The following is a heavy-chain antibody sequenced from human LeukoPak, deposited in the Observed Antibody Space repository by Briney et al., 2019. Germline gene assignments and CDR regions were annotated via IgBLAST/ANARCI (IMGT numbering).Heavy chain of an antibody. D-gene: IGHD3-22*01. CDR2: ISYDGSNK. CDR3: ARVTTMIVVVSGGFDY. V-gene: IGHV3-30*01. Sequence: GGSLRLSCAASGFTFSSYAMHWVRQAPGKGLELVAVISYDGSNKSYADSVKGRFTISRDNSKNTLYLQMNSLRAEDTAVYYCARVTTMIVVVSGGFDYWGQGTLVTVSS. CDR1: GFTFSSYA. J-gene: IGHJ4*02.